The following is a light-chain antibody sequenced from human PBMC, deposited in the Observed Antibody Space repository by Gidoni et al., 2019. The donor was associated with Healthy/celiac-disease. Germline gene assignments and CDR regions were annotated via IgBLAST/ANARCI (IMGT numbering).Light chain of an antibody. J-gene: IGKJ4*01. CDR1: QSVLYSSNNKNY. CDR3: QQYYSTPLT. Sequence: DIVMTQSPDSLAESLGERATINGKSSQSVLYSSNNKNYLAWYQQKPGQPPKLLIYWASTRESGVPDRFSGSGSGTDFTLTISSLQAEDVAVYYCQQYYSTPLTFGGGTKVEIK. CDR2: WAS. V-gene: IGKV4-1*01.